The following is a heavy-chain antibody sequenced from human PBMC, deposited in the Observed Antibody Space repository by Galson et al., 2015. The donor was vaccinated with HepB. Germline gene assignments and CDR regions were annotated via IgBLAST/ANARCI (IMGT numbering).Heavy chain of an antibody. CDR2: IKSKADGETT. Sequence: SLRLSCAASGFTLTNAWMSWVRQAPGKGLEWVGRIKSKADGETTAYAASVKGRFTISRDDSNNTLYLQMNSLKTEDTAVYYCTTALRWEFSPPDYWGQGTLVTVSS. V-gene: IGHV3-15*01. CDR1: GFTLTNAW. CDR3: TTALRWEFSPPDY. D-gene: IGHD1-26*01. J-gene: IGHJ4*02.